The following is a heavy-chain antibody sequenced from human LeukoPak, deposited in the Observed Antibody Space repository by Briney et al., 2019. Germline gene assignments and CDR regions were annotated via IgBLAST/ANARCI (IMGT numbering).Heavy chain of an antibody. CDR1: GYTFTGYY. J-gene: IGHJ4*02. CDR3: ARGLGNWYYYGFKTNKYFDY. D-gene: IGHD3-10*01. V-gene: IGHV1-2*02. CDR2: INPNSGGT. Sequence: GASVKVSCKASGYTFTGYYMHWVRQAPGQGLEWMGWINPNSGGTNYAQKFQGRVTMTRDTSISTAYMELSRLRSDDTAVYYCARGLGNWYYYGFKTNKYFDYWGQGTLVTVSS.